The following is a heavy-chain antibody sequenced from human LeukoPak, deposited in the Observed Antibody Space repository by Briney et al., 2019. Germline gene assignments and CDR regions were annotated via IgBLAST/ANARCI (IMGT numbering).Heavy chain of an antibody. J-gene: IGHJ4*02. CDR1: CGSINGGGYY. D-gene: IGHD2-2*01. Sequence: SQTLSLTCAVACGSINGGGYYWNWVRQHQGTGLEWIECIHPTGNLYYNPSVTGRNPISVHTSKSHVSLNLPSVTAADTAVYYCARGADAHKVAYWSQGTLVTVSS. V-gene: IGHV4-31*11. CDR2: IHPTGNL. CDR3: ARGADAHKVAY.